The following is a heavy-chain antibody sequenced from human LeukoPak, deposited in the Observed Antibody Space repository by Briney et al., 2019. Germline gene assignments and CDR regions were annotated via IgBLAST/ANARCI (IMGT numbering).Heavy chain of an antibody. D-gene: IGHD5-12*01. CDR2: IYYNGST. V-gene: IGHV4-59*01. CDR3: ARGGYSGYAFDR. J-gene: IGHJ5*02. Sequence: SETLSLTCTVSGGSISRYYWSWIRQPPGKGLEWIGNIYYNGSTNYKPSLKSRVAISVHTSKNQFSLNLRSLTAADTAVYYCARGGYSGYAFDRWGQGTRVTVSS. CDR1: GGSISRYY.